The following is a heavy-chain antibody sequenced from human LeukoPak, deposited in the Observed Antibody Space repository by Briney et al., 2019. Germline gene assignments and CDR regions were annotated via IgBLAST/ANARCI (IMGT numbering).Heavy chain of an antibody. Sequence: PGGSLRLSCAASGITVSSNYMSWVRQPPGKGLEWVSVIYSGGSTYYADSVKGRFTISRDNSKNTLYLQMNSLRAEDTAVYYCAMGPYDSSGYYGWGQGTLVTVSS. J-gene: IGHJ4*02. CDR2: IYSGGST. V-gene: IGHV3-66*01. CDR3: AMGPYDSSGYYG. CDR1: GITVSSNY. D-gene: IGHD3-22*01.